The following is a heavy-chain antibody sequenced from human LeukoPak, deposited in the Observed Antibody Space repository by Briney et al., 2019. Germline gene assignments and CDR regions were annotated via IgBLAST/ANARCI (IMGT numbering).Heavy chain of an antibody. CDR2: IKSKTDGGTI. CDR1: GFTFSSYA. J-gene: IGHJ1*01. CDR3: TTDLSELDDSGYYAKYFHH. V-gene: IGHV3-15*01. Sequence: GGSLRLSCAASGFTFSSYAMSWVRQAPGKGLEWVGRIKSKTDGGTIDYAAPVKGRFTISRDDSKDTLFLQMNSLKTEDTAVYYCTTDLSELDDSGYYAKYFHHWGQGTLVSVSS. D-gene: IGHD3-22*01.